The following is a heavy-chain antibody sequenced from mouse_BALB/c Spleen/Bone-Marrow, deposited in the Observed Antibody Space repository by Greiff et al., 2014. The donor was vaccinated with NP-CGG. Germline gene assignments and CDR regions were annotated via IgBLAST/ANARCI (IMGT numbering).Heavy chain of an antibody. CDR2: ISNLAYSI. V-gene: IGHV5-15*02. Sequence: EVKLVESGGGLVQPGGSRKLSCAVSGFTFSDYGMAWVRQAPGKGPEWVAFISNLAYSIYYADTVTGRFTISRENAENTLYLEMSSLRSEDTAMYYCAREGGAMDYWGQGTSVTVSS. J-gene: IGHJ4*01. CDR3: AREGGAMDY. CDR1: GFTFSDYG.